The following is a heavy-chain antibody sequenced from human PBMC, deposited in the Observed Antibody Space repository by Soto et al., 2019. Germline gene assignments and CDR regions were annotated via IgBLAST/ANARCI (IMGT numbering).Heavy chain of an antibody. Sequence: VKGSWKGSGSTFPSQYVHWVRQTPGQGLEWMGIINPSGGSTSYAQKFQGRVTMTRDTSTSTVYMELSSLRSEDTAVYYCARTRLGPKWLDLCGQGTLVTVSS. D-gene: IGHD6-25*01. CDR2: INPSGGST. J-gene: IGHJ5*02. CDR1: GSTFPSQY. V-gene: IGHV1-46*01. CDR3: ARTRLGPKWLDL.